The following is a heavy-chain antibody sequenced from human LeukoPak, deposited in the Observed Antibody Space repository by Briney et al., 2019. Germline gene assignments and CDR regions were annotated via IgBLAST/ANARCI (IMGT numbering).Heavy chain of an antibody. V-gene: IGHV3-30-3*01. CDR3: ARNYDYGDY. D-gene: IGHD3-10*01. CDR2: ISYDGSNK. CDR1: GLTFSSNA. Sequence: PGGSLRLSCAASGLTFSSNAMHWVRQAPDKGLEWVAVISYDGSNKYYADPVKGRFTISRDNSKNTLYLQMNSLRAEDTAVYYCARNYDYGDYWGQGTLVTVSS. J-gene: IGHJ4*02.